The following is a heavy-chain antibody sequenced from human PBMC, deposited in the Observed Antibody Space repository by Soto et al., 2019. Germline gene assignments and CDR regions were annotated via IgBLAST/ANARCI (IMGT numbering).Heavy chain of an antibody. D-gene: IGHD1-26*01. J-gene: IGHJ6*02. CDR2: IYHSGST. CDR1: GGSISSSNW. CDR3: ARVSGSYYYGMDV. V-gene: IGHV4-4*02. Sequence: QVQLQESGPGLVKPSGTLSLTCAVSGGSISSSNWWSWVRQPPGKGLEWIGEIYHSGSTNDNPSLKRRVTISVDKSKNQFPLKLSSVTAADTAVYYCARVSGSYYYGMDVWGQGTTVTVSS.